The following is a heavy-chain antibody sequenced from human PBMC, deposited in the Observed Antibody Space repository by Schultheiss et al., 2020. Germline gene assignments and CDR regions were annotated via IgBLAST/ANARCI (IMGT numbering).Heavy chain of an antibody. V-gene: IGHV4-59*01. CDR1: GGSFSGYY. CDR3: ARGRCSGGSCYAAYYYYGMDV. D-gene: IGHD2-15*01. J-gene: IGHJ6*02. CDR2: IYYSGST. Sequence: SETLSLTCAVYGGSFSGYYWGWIRQPPGKGLEWIGYIYYSGSTYYNPSLKSRVTISVDTSKNQFSLKLSSVTAADTAVYYCARGRCSGGSCYAAYYYYGMDVWGQGTTVNGYS.